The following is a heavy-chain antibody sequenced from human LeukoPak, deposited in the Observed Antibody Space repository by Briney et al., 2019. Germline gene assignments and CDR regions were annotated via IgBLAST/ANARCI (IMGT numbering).Heavy chain of an antibody. D-gene: IGHD2-15*01. V-gene: IGHV4-4*07. CDR1: GRSISSYY. CDR3: AREVVAAHDAFDI. Sequence: PAETLSLTCTLSGRSISSYYWSWTRQPAGKGLEWIGRIYTGGSTNHNPSRKGAVTLPVDTSKNQFSLKLSSVTAAYTAVYYWAREVVAAHDAFDIWGQGTMVTVSS. J-gene: IGHJ3*02. CDR2: IYTGGST.